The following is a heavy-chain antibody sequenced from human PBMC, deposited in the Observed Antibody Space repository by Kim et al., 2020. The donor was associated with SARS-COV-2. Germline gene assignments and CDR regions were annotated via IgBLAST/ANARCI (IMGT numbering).Heavy chain of an antibody. V-gene: IGHV4-39*01. Sequence: SETLSLTCTVSGGSVSSSLYYWGWIRQPPGKGLEWIGSIYYTGSTYYSPSLKSRVAMSVDTSKNQFSLKLMSVTAADTAVYYCATNNYYDDSDRYYYC. D-gene: IGHD3-22*01. CDR2: IYYTGST. CDR3: ATNNYYDDSDRYYYC. CDR1: GGSVSSSLYY. J-gene: IGHJ6*01.